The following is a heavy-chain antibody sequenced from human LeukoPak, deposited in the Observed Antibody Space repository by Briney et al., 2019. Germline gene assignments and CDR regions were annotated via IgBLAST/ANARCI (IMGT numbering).Heavy chain of an antibody. V-gene: IGHV4-39*07. CDR3: ARGGYYGSGNDFRFDP. CDR2: IYYSGST. D-gene: IGHD3-10*01. CDR1: GGSISSSSHS. J-gene: IGHJ5*02. Sequence: SETLSLTCSVSGGSISSSSHSWGWIRQSPGKGLEWIGSIYYSGSTFYNPSLKSRVTTSVDTAKNQFSLKLSSVTAADTAVYYCARGGYYGSGNDFRFDPWGQGTLVTVSS.